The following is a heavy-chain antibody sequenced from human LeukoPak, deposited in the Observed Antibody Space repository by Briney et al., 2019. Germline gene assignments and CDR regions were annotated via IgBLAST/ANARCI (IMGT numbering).Heavy chain of an antibody. D-gene: IGHD5-12*01. CDR2: INNDGRST. Sequence: GGSLRLTCAASGFTFRSNWMHWVRHAPGKGLVWVSRINNDGRSTSYADSVKGRLTISRDNAKKTLYLQMNRLKAEDTAVYYCARDSGYGFDHWGQGTPVTVPS. V-gene: IGHV3-74*01. CDR1: GFTFRSNW. CDR3: ARDSGYGFDH. J-gene: IGHJ4*02.